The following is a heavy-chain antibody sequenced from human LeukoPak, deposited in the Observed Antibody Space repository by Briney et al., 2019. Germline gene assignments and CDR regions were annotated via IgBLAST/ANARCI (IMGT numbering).Heavy chain of an antibody. J-gene: IGHJ4*02. CDR3: ARLPAVAGAYVEDY. Sequence: GGSLRLSCAASGFTFSNYWMSWVRQAPGKGLEWVANIKQDGSDKYYVDPVKGRFTISRDNAKNSLYLQMNSLRAEDTAVYYCARLPAVAGAYVEDYWGQGTLVTVSS. CDR1: GFTFSNYW. D-gene: IGHD6-19*01. CDR2: IKQDGSDK. V-gene: IGHV3-7*02.